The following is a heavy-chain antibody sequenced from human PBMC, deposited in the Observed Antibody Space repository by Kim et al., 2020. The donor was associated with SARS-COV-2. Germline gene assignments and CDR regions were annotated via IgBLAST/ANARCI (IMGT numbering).Heavy chain of an antibody. J-gene: IGHJ5*02. V-gene: IGHV3-7*01. CDR1: GFTFSSYW. Sequence: GGSLRLSCAASGFTFSSYWMSWVRQAPGKGLEWVANIKQDGSEKYYVDSVKGRFTISRDNAKNSLYLQMNSLRAEDTAVYYCARVRSSWSNWFDPWGQGTLVTVSS. CDR2: IKQDGSEK. CDR3: ARVRSSWSNWFDP. D-gene: IGHD6-13*01.